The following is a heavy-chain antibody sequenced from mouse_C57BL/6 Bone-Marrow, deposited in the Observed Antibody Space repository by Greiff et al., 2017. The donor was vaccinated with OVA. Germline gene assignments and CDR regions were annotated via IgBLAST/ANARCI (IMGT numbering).Heavy chain of an antibody. V-gene: IGHV1-54*01. D-gene: IGHD2-1*01. CDR2: INPGSGGT. Sequence: QVQLQQSGAELVRPGTSVKVSCKASGYAFTNYLIEWVKQRPGQGLEWIGVINPGSGGTNYNEKFKGKATLTADRSSSDAYMQLSSLTSEDSAVYFCARSYGNYLYAMDYWGQGTSVTVSS. CDR1: GYAFTNYL. CDR3: ARSYGNYLYAMDY. J-gene: IGHJ4*01.